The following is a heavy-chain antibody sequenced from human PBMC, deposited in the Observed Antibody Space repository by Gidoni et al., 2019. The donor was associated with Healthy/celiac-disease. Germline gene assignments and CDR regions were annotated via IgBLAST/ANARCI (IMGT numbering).Heavy chain of an antibody. CDR2: ISGSGGST. D-gene: IGHD3-10*01. CDR3: AKGGYYGSGSYLNYYGMDV. J-gene: IGHJ6*02. CDR1: GFTFSSYA. V-gene: IGHV3-23*01. Sequence: EVQLLESGGGLVQPGGSLRLSCAASGFTFSSYAMSWVRQAPGQGLEWVSAISGSGGSTYYADSVKGRFTISRDNSKNTLYLQMNSLRAEDTAVYYCAKGGYYGSGSYLNYYGMDVWGQGTTVTVSS.